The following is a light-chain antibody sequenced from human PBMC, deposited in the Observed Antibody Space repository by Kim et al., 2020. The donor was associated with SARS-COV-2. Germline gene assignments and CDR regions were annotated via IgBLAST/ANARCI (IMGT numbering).Light chain of an antibody. J-gene: IGLJ3*02. V-gene: IGLV3-27*01. CDR3: YSAADNNWV. CDR1: VLAKKY. Sequence: SYELTQPSSVSVSPGQTARITCSGDVLAKKYARWFQQKPGQAPVLVIYKDSERPSGIPERFSGSSSWTTVTLTISGAQVEDEADYYCYSAADNNWVFGGGTQLTV. CDR2: KDS.